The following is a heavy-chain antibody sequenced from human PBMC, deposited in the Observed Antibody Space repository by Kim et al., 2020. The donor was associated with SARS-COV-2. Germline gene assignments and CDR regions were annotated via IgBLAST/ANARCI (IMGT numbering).Heavy chain of an antibody. V-gene: IGHV3-53*01. CDR3: AREGSDSYCGYYYYYGMDV. D-gene: IGHD1-26*01. Sequence: GRFTISGDMSKNTLYLQMNRLRAEDTAVYYCAREGSDSYCGYYYYYGMDVWGQGTTVTVSS. J-gene: IGHJ6*02.